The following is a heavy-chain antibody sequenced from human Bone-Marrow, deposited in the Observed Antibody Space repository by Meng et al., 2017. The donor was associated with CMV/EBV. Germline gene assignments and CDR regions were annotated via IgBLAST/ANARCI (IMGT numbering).Heavy chain of an antibody. CDR3: ASAYCSSTSCDAFDI. J-gene: IGHJ3*02. CDR1: GFTFSSYA. Sequence: GGSLRLSCAASGFTFSSYAMSWVRQAPGKGLEWVSVIYSGGSSTYYADSVKGRFTISRDNSKNTLYLQMNSLRAEDTAVYYCASAYCSSTSCDAFDIWGQGTMATVSS. V-gene: IGHV3-23*03. CDR2: IYSGGSST. D-gene: IGHD2-2*01.